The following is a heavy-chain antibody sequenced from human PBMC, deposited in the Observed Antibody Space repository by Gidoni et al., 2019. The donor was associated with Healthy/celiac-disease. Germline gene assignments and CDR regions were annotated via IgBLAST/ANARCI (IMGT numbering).Heavy chain of an antibody. CDR3: TTDLTEMATIFDY. Sequence: EVQLVESGGGLVKPGGSLRLSCAASGFTFSNAWMSWVRQSPGKGLEWVGRSKSKTDGGTTDYAAPVKGRFTISRDDSKNTLYLQMNSLKTEDTAVYYCTTDLTEMATIFDYWGQGTLVTVSS. CDR2: SKSKTDGGTT. J-gene: IGHJ4*02. D-gene: IGHD5-12*01. CDR1: GFTFSNAW. V-gene: IGHV3-15*01.